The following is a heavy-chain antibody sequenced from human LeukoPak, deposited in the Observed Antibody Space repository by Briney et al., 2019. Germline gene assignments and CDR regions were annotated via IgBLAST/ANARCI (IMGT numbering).Heavy chain of an antibody. CDR1: GGTFSSYA. Sequence: ASVKVSCKASGGTFSSYAISWVRQAPGQGLGWMGGIIPIFGTANYAQKFQGRVTITTDESTSTAYMELSSLRSEDTAVYYCASNVAGSGSLFWGQGTLVSVSS. V-gene: IGHV1-69*05. CDR3: ASNVAGSGSLF. CDR2: IIPIFGTA. J-gene: IGHJ4*02. D-gene: IGHD3-10*01.